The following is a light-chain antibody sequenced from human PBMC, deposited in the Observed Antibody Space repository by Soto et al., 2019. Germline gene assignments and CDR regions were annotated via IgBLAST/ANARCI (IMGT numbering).Light chain of an antibody. CDR1: QSVSSY. CDR3: QQRSNWCT. CDR2: DAS. V-gene: IGKV3-11*01. J-gene: IGKJ1*01. Sequence: EIVLTQSPATLSLSPGERATLSCRASQSVSSYLAWYQQKPGQAPRLLIYDASNRATGIPARFSGSGSGTDFTLIISSLEPEDFAFYYCQQRSNWCTFGQGTKVEIK.